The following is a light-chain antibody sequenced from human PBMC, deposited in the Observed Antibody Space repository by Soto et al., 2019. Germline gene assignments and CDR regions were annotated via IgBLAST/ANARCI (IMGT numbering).Light chain of an antibody. CDR2: AAS. J-gene: IGKJ4*01. Sequence: DIQLTQSPSFLSASVGDRVTITCRASQGISSYLAWYQQKPGKAPKLLIYAASTLQSGVPSRFSGSGSGTEFTVRFSSVQPEDFTTYYCQQLNSYLLTFGGGTKVEIK. CDR1: QGISSY. CDR3: QQLNSYLLT. V-gene: IGKV1-9*01.